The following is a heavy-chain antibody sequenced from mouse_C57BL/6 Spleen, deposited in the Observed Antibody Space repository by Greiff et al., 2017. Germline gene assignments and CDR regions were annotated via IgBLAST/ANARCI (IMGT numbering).Heavy chain of an antibody. Sequence: EVKLMESGGGLVKPGGSLKLSCAASGFTFSDYGMHWVRQAPEKGLEWVAYISSGSSTIYYADTVKGRFTISSANDKNTLFLQMTSRRSEDTAMYYCARGSYYGSSYVSAYWGQGTLVTVSA. CDR3: ARGSYYGSSYVSAY. D-gene: IGHD1-1*01. CDR1: GFTFSDYG. V-gene: IGHV5-17*01. J-gene: IGHJ3*01. CDR2: ISSGSSTI.